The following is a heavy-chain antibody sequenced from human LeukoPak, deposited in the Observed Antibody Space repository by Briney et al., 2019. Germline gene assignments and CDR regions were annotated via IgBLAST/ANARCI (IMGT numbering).Heavy chain of an antibody. CDR3: ARDLGGLRPKYYFDY. D-gene: IGHD5-12*01. CDR1: GFTFSSYG. CDR2: IWYDGSNK. Sequence: GGSLRLSWAASGFTFSSYGMHWVRQAPGKGLEWVAVIWYDGSNKYYADSVKGRFTISRDNSKNTLYLQMNSLRAEDTAVYYCARDLGGLRPKYYFDYWGQGTLVTVSS. J-gene: IGHJ4*02. V-gene: IGHV3-33*01.